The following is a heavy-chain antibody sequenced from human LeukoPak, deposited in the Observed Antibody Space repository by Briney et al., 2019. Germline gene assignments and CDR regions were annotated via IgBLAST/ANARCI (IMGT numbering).Heavy chain of an antibody. CDR1: GGSFSGYY. CDR2: INHSGST. D-gene: IGHD3-22*01. V-gene: IGHV4-34*01. Sequence: SETLSLTCAVYGGSFSGYYWSWIRQPPGKGLEWIGEINHSGSTNYNPSLKSRVTISVDTSKNQFSLKLSSVTAADTAVYYCARARDYYDSSHSYWGHGTLVTVSS. CDR3: ARARDYYDSSHSY. J-gene: IGHJ4*01.